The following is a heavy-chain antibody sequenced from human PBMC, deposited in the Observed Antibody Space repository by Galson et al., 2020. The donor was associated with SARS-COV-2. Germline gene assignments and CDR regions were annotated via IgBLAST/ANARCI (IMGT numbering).Heavy chain of an antibody. V-gene: IGHV3-7*01. Sequence: GESLKISCVASGFTFSNNWMSWVRQAPGKGLEWVANIKQDGSEKYYVDSVKGRFTISRDNAKNSLYLQMNSLRAEDTAVYSCARLGSSSWYFDYWGQGTLVTVSS. D-gene: IGHD6-13*01. CDR2: IKQDGSEK. J-gene: IGHJ4*02. CDR1: GFTFSNNW. CDR3: ARLGSSSWYFDY.